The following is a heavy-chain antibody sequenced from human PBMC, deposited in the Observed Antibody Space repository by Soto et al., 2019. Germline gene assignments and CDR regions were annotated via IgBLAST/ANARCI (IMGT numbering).Heavy chain of an antibody. Sequence: QVQLQESGPGLVKPSQTLSLTCTVSGGSISSGGYYWSWIRQHPGKGLEWIGYIYYSGSTYYNPSLKSRVTISVDTSKNQFSLKLSSVTAADTAVYYWAGDMVRGVRLKYYWFDPWGQGTLVTVSS. V-gene: IGHV4-31*03. CDR2: IYYSGST. CDR3: AGDMVRGVRLKYYWFDP. J-gene: IGHJ5*02. D-gene: IGHD3-10*01. CDR1: GGSISSGGYY.